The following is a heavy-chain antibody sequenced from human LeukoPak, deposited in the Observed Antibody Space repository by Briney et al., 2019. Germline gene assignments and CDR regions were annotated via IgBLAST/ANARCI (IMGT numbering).Heavy chain of an antibody. CDR2: ISSSSSYI. V-gene: IGHV3-11*06. CDR1: GFTFSDYY. J-gene: IGHJ4*02. Sequence: GGSLRLSCAASGFTFSDYYMSWIRQAPGKGLEWVSSISSSSSYIYYADLVKGRFTISRDNAKNSLYLQMNSLRAEDTAVYYCARDTGGYCSSTSCLMDYWGQGTLVTVSS. D-gene: IGHD2-2*01. CDR3: ARDTGGYCSSTSCLMDY.